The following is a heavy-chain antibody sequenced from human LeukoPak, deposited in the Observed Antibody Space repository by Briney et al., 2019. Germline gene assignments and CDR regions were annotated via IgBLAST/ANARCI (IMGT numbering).Heavy chain of an antibody. CDR3: ARVVWDYGGNSDAFDI. Sequence: SETLSLTCTVSGGSISSYYWSWIRQPPGKGLEWIGYIYYSGSTNYNPPLKSRVTISVDTSKNQFSLKLSSVTAADTAVYYCARVVWDYGGNSDAFDIWGQGTMVTVSS. D-gene: IGHD4-23*01. CDR1: GGSISSYY. CDR2: IYYSGST. V-gene: IGHV4-59*01. J-gene: IGHJ3*02.